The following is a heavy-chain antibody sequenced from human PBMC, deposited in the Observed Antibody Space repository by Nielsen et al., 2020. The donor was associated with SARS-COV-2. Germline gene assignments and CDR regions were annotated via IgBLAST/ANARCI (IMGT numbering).Heavy chain of an antibody. CDR2: IYYSGST. J-gene: IGHJ6*02. V-gene: IGHV4-59*13. CDR3: ARSSSWYDYYYYGMDV. Sequence: SETLSLTCTVSGGSISSYYWSWIRQPPGKGLEWIGYIYYSGSTNSNPSLKSRVTISVDTSKNQFSLKLSSVTAADTAVYYCARSSSWYDYYYYGMDVWGQGTTVTVSS. CDR1: GGSISSYY. D-gene: IGHD6-13*01.